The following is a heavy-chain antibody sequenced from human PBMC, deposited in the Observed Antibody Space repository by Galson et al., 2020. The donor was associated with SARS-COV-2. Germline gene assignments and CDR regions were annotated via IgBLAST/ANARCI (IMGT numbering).Heavy chain of an antibody. V-gene: IGHV1-8*01. J-gene: IGHJ5*02. CDR2: MNPNSGNT. CDR1: GYTFTNYE. Sequence: GESLKISCKASGYTFTNYEINWVRQAPEQGLEWMGWMNPNSGNTGYAQKFQGRVTMTRTTSISTAYMELNSLTSEDTAVYYCARSYDDFATWFDPWGQGTLVTVSS. D-gene: IGHD4-17*01. CDR3: ARSYDDFATWFDP.